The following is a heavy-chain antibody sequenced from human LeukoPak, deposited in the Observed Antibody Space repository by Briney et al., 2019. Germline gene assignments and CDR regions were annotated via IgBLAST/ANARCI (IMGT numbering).Heavy chain of an antibody. V-gene: IGHV1-18*01. CDR3: ASRRYYGSGTETGYYFDF. J-gene: IGHJ4*02. Sequence: ASVKVSCKASGYTFTRLGITWVRQAPGQGLEWMGWISASNGNTNYAQKFQGRVTMTADTSTGTAYLELRSLRSDDTAVYYCASRRYYGSGTETGYYFDFWGQGTLVTVSS. CDR2: ISASNGNT. D-gene: IGHD3-10*01. CDR1: GYTFTRLG.